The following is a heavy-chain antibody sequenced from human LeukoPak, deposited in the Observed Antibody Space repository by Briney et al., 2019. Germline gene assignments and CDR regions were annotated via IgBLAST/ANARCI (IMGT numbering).Heavy chain of an antibody. CDR3: AKDYQVVPAAMPDY. D-gene: IGHD2-2*01. CDR1: GFTFSSYG. CDR2: ISYDGSNK. J-gene: IGHJ4*02. Sequence: QPGGSLRLSCAASGFTFSSYGMHWVRQAPGKGLEWVAVISYDGSNKYYADSVKGRFTISRDNSKNTLYLQMNSLRAEDTAVYYCAKDYQVVPAAMPDYWGQGPLVTVSS. V-gene: IGHV3-30*18.